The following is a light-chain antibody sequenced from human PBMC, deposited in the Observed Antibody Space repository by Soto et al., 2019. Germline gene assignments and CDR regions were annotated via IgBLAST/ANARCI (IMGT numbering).Light chain of an antibody. Sequence: DIVLTQSPATLSLSPGERATLSFSASQSVSSNLACYQQKPGQAPRLLIYGASTRATGTPARFTGSGSGTEFTLTITSLQSEDFALYYCQQYHNLWTFGQGTKVDI. J-gene: IGKJ1*01. V-gene: IGKV3-15*01. CDR2: GAS. CDR1: QSVSSN. CDR3: QQYHNLWT.